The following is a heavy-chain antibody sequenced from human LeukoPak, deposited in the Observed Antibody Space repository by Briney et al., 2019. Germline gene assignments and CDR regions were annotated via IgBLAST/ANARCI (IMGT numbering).Heavy chain of an antibody. CDR1: GFTFSSYG. D-gene: IGHD5-24*01. CDR2: IWYDGSNK. CDR3: ARDYKYAFDN. J-gene: IGHJ4*02. Sequence: QPGGSLRLSCAASGFTFSSYGMHWVRQAPGKGLEWVAVIWYDGSNKYYADSVKGRFTISRDKAKNSLYLQMNSLRVEDTAVYYCARDYKYAFDNWGQGTLVTVSS. V-gene: IGHV3-33*01.